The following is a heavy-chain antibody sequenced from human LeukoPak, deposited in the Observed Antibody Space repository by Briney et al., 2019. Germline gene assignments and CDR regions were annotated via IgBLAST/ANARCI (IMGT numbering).Heavy chain of an antibody. Sequence: ASVKVSCKASGYTFTGYYMHWVRQAPGQGLEWMGWINPNSGGTNYAQKFQGRVTMTRDTSISTAYMELSRLRSDDTAEYYCARSVAGTPPYYYYGMDVWGQGTTVTVSS. J-gene: IGHJ6*02. D-gene: IGHD6-19*01. V-gene: IGHV1-2*02. CDR2: INPNSGGT. CDR1: GYTFTGYY. CDR3: ARSVAGTPPYYYYGMDV.